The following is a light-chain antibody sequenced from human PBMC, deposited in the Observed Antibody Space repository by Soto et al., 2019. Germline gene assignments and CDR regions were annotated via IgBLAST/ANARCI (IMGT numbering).Light chain of an antibody. Sequence: DIQMTQSPSTLSASVGDRVTITCRASESISSWLAWYQQKPGRAPKLLIYQASILQTGVPSRFTASGSGTEFTLTISTLQPDDFATYYCQQYDSYSQYTFGQGTKLQIK. CDR3: QQYDSYSQYT. CDR1: ESISSW. V-gene: IGKV1-5*03. J-gene: IGKJ2*01. CDR2: QAS.